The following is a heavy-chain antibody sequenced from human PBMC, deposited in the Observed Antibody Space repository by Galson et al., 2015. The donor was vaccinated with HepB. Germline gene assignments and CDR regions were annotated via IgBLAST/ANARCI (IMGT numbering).Heavy chain of an antibody. CDR1: GFTISSYS. J-gene: IGHJ4*02. D-gene: IGHD3-3*01. CDR3: AKVPPGHLLEWLPFDY. Sequence: SLRLSCAVSGFTISSYSMSWVRQAPGKGLEWVSSIRGSGGRTYYADSVKGRFTISRDNSENMLYLEMSSLRAEDTALYYCAKVPPGHLLEWLPFDYWGQGTLVTVSS. CDR2: IRGSGGRT. V-gene: IGHV3-23*01.